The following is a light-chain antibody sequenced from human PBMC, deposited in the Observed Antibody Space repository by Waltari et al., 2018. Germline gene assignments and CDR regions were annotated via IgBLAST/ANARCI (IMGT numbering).Light chain of an antibody. CDR1: QNILFSSNNKNF. V-gene: IGKV4-1*01. CDR2: WAS. Sequence: DIVMTQSPDSLSVSLGERATINCQSSQNILFSSNNKNFLAWYQQKPGQPPKLLIYWASTRESGVPDRFSGSGSMTDFTLTINNLQAEDVAVYYCQQYYSTPPLFGQGTKVEI. J-gene: IGKJ1*01. CDR3: QQYYSTPPL.